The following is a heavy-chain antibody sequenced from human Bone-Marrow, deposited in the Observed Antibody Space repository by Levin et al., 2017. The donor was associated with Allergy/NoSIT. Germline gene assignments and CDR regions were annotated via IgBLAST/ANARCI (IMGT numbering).Heavy chain of an antibody. D-gene: IGHD1-1*01. J-gene: IGHJ4*02. CDR2: LSGGGGYT. CDR3: AKGARSNNDHFDY. CDR1: GFTVRNYA. V-gene: IGHV3-23*01. Sequence: PGGSLRLSCAASGFTVRNYAMTWVRQAPGKGLEWVSGLSGGGGYTYYADSVKGRFTISRDNSKNTLYLQMSSRRVEETAVYYCAKGARSNNDHFDYWGQGPLVTVSS.